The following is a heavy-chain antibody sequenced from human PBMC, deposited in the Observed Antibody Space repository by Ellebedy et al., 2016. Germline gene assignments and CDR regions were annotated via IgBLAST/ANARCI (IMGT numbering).Heavy chain of an antibody. J-gene: IGHJ6*02. V-gene: IGHV4-30-4*01. D-gene: IGHD2-21*02. CDR1: GGSISSGDYY. CDR3: ARGLTLVYCGGDCYQPNYGMDV. Sequence: SETLSLTCTVSGGSISSGDYYWSWIRQPPGKGLEWIGYIYYSGSTYYNPSLKSRVTISVDTSKNQFSLKLSSVTAADTAVYYCARGLTLVYCGGDCYQPNYGMDVWGQGTTVTVSS. CDR2: IYYSGST.